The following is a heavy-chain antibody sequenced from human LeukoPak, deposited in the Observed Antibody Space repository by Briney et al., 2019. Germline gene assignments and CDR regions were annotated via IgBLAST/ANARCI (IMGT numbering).Heavy chain of an antibody. Sequence: GESLKISCKGSGYRFTSYWIGWVRPMPGKGLEWMGIIYPGDSDTRYSPSFQGQVTISADKSISTAYLQWSSLEASDTAMYYCARRRITTGDAFDIWGQGTMVTVSS. V-gene: IGHV5-51*01. CDR1: GYRFTSYW. D-gene: IGHD4-17*01. J-gene: IGHJ3*02. CDR3: ARRRITTGDAFDI. CDR2: IYPGDSDT.